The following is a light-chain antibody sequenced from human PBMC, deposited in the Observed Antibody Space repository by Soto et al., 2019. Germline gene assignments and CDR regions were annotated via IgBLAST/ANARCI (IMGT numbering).Light chain of an antibody. Sequence: DIRMTQSPSTLSASVGDRVTITCRASQSISDWLAWYQQKPGKAPKVLIYKASSLESGVPSRFSGSGSGTEFTLTISSLQPDDFATYYCQQFDSYSRTFGQGTKVEIK. V-gene: IGKV1-5*03. J-gene: IGKJ1*01. CDR1: QSISDW. CDR2: KAS. CDR3: QQFDSYSRT.